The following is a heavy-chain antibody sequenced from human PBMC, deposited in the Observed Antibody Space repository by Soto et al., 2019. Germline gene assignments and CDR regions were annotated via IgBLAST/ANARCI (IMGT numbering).Heavy chain of an antibody. CDR2: IWYDGSNK. J-gene: IGHJ6*02. Sequence: GGSKILYSAASGVNFSSYVRRWVRQDPGKGLEWVAVIWYDGSNKYYADSVKGRFTISRDNSKNTLYLQMNSLRAEDTAVYYCARDQGGYYDFWSGYYNRWYYYYYGMDVRGQGTTVTVSS. D-gene: IGHD3-3*01. CDR1: GVNFSSYV. CDR3: ARDQGGYYDFWSGYYNRWYYYYYGMDV. V-gene: IGHV3-33*01.